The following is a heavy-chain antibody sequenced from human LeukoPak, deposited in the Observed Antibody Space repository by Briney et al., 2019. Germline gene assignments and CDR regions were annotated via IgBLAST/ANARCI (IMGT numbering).Heavy chain of an antibody. J-gene: IGHJ3*02. D-gene: IGHD2-21*02. CDR2: ISGYNGNT. V-gene: IGHV1-18*01. CDR3: AREAGDWGHAFDI. Sequence: GASVKVSCKASGYTFTNYGISWVRQAPGQGLEWMGWISGYNGNTNYAQKVQGRVTMARDTSTSTAYMELRSLRSDDTAVYYCAREAGDWGHAFDIWGQGTLVTVSS. CDR1: GYTFTNYG.